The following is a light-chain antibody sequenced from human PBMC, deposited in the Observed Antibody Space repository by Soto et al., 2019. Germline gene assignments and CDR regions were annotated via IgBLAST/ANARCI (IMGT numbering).Light chain of an antibody. V-gene: IGLV2-11*01. CDR1: SSDVGGYDY. Sequence: QSALTQPRSLSGSPGQSVTISCTGTSSDVGGYDYVSWYQQHPGKVPKLMIFDVSKRPSGVPDRFSGSKSGNTASLTISGLQAEDEADYHCCSYAGSYILIFGGGTKLTV. J-gene: IGLJ2*01. CDR3: CSYAGSYILI. CDR2: DVS.